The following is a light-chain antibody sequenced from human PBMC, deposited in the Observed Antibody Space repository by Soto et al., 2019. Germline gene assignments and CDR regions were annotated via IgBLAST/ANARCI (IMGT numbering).Light chain of an antibody. V-gene: IGKV3-15*01. J-gene: IGKJ5*01. CDR2: DVS. CDR1: QSARIS. Sequence: ETVMTQSPATLSVSPGERATLSCRASQSARISLGWYQQKPGQAPRLLIYDVSTRATGVPARFSGSGSGTEFTLTISSPQSEDFAVYYCQQRSNWPPSISFGQGTRLEIK. CDR3: QQRSNWPPSIS.